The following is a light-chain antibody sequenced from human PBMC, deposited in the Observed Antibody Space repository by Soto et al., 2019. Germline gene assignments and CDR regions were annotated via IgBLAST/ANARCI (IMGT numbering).Light chain of an antibody. J-gene: IGKJ1*01. CDR2: GAS. Sequence: EIVLTQSPGTLSLSPGERATLSCRASQSASSSYLAWYQQKPGQAPRLLIYGASSRATGIPDRFGGSGSGTDFTRTISRLEPEDFAVYYCQQYSSSPGTFGQGTKVEIK. CDR1: QSASSSY. CDR3: QQYSSSPGT. V-gene: IGKV3-20*01.